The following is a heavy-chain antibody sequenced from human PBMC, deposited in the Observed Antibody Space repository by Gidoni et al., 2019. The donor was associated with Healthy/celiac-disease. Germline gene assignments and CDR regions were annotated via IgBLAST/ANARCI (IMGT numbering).Heavy chain of an antibody. CDR1: GGSFSGYY. V-gene: IGHV4-34*01. CDR2: INHSGST. Sequence: QVQLQQWGAGLLKPSETLSLTCAVYGGSFSGYYWSWIRQPPGKGLEWIGEINHSGSTNYNPSLKSRVTISVDTSKNQFSLKLSSVTAADTAVYYCARGAGTIVVVPNPYYYYYYYMDVWGKGTTVTVSS. J-gene: IGHJ6*03. D-gene: IGHD2-2*01. CDR3: ARGAGTIVVVPNPYYYYYYYMDV.